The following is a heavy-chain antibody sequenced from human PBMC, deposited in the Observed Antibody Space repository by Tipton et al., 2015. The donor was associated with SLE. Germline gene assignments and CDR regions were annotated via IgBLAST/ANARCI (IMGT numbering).Heavy chain of an antibody. D-gene: IGHD3-10*01. CDR3: AAVLLWIYGMDV. CDR1: GFTVSSNH. J-gene: IGHJ6*02. Sequence: SLRLSCAASGFTVSSNHMSWVRQAPGKGLECVSDIYSDGRTNYADSVRDRFTISRDNSKNTLFLQINSLRVEDTAVYYCAAVLLWIYGMDVWGQGTTVTVSS. CDR2: IYSDGRT. V-gene: IGHV3-53*05.